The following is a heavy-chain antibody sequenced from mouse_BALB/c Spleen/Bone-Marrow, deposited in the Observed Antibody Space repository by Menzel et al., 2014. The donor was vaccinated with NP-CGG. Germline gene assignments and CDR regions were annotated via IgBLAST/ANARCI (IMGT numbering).Heavy chain of an antibody. J-gene: IGHJ3*01. CDR3: ARDYGNYVRFAY. Sequence: EVKLMESGGGLVQPGGSLRLSCATSGFTFTDYYMSWVRQPPGKALEWLGFIRSKANGYTTEYSASVKGRFTISRDNSQSILYLQMNTLRAEDSATYYCARDYGNYVRFAYWGQGTLVTVSA. D-gene: IGHD2-1*01. V-gene: IGHV7-3*02. CDR2: IRSKANGYTT. CDR1: GFTFTDYY.